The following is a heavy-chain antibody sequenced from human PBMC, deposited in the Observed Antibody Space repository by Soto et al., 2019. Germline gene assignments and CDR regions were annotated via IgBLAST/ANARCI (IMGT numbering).Heavy chain of an antibody. CDR2: IYYSGST. V-gene: IGHV4-59*01. J-gene: IGHJ3*02. CDR3: ARNYGHAFDI. Sequence: SETLSLTCTVSGGSIGSYYWSWIRQPPGKGLEWIGYIYYSGSTNYNPSLKSRVTISVDTSKNQFSLKLSSVTAADTAVYYCARNYGHAFDIWGQGTMVTVS. D-gene: IGHD1-7*01. CDR1: GGSIGSYY.